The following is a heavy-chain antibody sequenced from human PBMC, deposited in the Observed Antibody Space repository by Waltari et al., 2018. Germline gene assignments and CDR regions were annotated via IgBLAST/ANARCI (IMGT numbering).Heavy chain of an antibody. V-gene: IGHV4-59*01. CDR2: IYYSGST. CDR3: ARVMGGKFDY. CDR1: GGSISSYY. Sequence: QVQLQESGPGLVKPSETLSLTCTVSGGSISSYYWGWIRQPPGKGLEWIGHIYYSGSTNYNPSLKSRVTISVDTSKNQFSLKLSSVTAADTAVYYCARVMGGKFDYWGQGTLVTVSS. J-gene: IGHJ4*02.